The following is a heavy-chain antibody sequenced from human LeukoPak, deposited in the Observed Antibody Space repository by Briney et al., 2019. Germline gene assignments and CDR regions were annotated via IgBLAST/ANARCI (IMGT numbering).Heavy chain of an antibody. CDR2: IYRSGST. V-gene: IGHV4-4*02. Sequence: SETLSLTCAVSGGSISSSNWWSWVRQPPGKGLEWVGEIYRSGSTNYNPSLKSRVTISVDKSKNQFSPKLISATAADTAVYYCAIRGSRGWNYFDYWGQGTLVTVSS. CDR1: GGSISSSNW. D-gene: IGHD6-19*01. J-gene: IGHJ4*02. CDR3: AIRGSRGWNYFDY.